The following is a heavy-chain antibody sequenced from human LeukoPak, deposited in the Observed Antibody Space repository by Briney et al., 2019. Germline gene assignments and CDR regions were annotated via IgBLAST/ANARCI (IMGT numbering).Heavy chain of an antibody. Sequence: RGSLRLSCAASGFTFSSYAMSWVRQAPGKGLEWVSAISGSGGSTYHADSVKGRFTISRDNSKNTLYLQMNSLRAEDTAVYYCARERGYSYGYDQIYYFDYWGQGTLVTVSS. V-gene: IGHV3-23*01. CDR1: GFTFSSYA. CDR3: ARERGYSYGYDQIYYFDY. CDR2: ISGSGGST. J-gene: IGHJ4*02. D-gene: IGHD5-18*01.